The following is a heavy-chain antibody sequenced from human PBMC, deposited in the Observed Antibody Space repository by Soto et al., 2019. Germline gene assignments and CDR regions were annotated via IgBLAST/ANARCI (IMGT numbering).Heavy chain of an antibody. D-gene: IGHD6-6*01. Sequence: GGSLRLSCAASGFTFTNYAMTWVRQAPGKGLEWVSGISASGGSTYYADSVKGRFTISRDNSKNTLFLQMNSLRAEDTALYYCAKDRGSLYTSSSPFDFWGQGTLVTVSS. CDR3: AKDRGSLYTSSSPFDF. J-gene: IGHJ4*02. V-gene: IGHV3-23*01. CDR2: ISASGGST. CDR1: GFTFTNYA.